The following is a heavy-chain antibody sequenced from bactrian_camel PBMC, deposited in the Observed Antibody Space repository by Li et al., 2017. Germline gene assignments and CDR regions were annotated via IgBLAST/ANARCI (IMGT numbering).Heavy chain of an antibody. Sequence: QVQLVESGGGSVQAGGSLRLSCTASGTTVNTRDMGWYRQAPGKEREFVSLMDGDGTTSYADSVKGRFTISRSRTKNLLDLQMDSLRPEDTGTYYCAATGYASNCRGFLSSWEYWGQGTQVTVS. D-gene: IGHD1*01. CDR2: MDGDGTT. V-gene: IGHV3S53*01. J-gene: IGHJ4*01. CDR1: GTTVNTRD. CDR3: AATGYASNCRGFLSSWEY.